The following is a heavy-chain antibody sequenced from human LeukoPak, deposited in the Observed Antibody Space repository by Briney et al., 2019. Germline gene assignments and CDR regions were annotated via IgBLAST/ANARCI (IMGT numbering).Heavy chain of an antibody. J-gene: IGHJ5*02. V-gene: IGHV3-21*01. Sequence: GGSLRLSCAASGFTFSSYWMHWVRQAPGKGLEWVSSISSSSSYIYYADSVKGRFTISRDNAKNSLYLQMNSLRAEDTAVYYCARGHDQLLQWEYNWFDPWGQGTLVTVSS. CDR1: GFTFSSYW. D-gene: IGHD2-2*01. CDR2: ISSSSSYI. CDR3: ARGHDQLLQWEYNWFDP.